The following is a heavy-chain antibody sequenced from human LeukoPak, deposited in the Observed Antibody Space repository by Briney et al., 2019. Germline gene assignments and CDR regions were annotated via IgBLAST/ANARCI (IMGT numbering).Heavy chain of an antibody. Sequence: PGKSLRLSREASGFTFNTYGMHWVRQAPGKGLEWVAVMRSDGSDIYYADSVKGRFTISRDNSKNTLYLQMNSLRAEDTAVYYCARDQSPKWGSGERYFDYWGQGTLVTVSS. V-gene: IGHV3-33*01. J-gene: IGHJ4*02. CDR2: MRSDGSDI. CDR1: GFTFNTYG. D-gene: IGHD7-27*01. CDR3: ARDQSPKWGSGERYFDY.